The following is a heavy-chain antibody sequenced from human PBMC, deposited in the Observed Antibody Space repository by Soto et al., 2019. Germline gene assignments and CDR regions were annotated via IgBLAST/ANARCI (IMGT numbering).Heavy chain of an antibody. J-gene: IGHJ3*01. Sequence: SETLSLTCAVYGGSFSGYSWTWIRQPPGTGLEWIGEINHSGSTNYNPSLKSRVTISVDTSKNQFSLKLSSVTAADTAVYYCAVMVRGVPDWGQGTMVTVSS. CDR1: GGSFSGYS. D-gene: IGHD3-10*01. V-gene: IGHV4-34*01. CDR2: INHSGST. CDR3: AVMVRGVPD.